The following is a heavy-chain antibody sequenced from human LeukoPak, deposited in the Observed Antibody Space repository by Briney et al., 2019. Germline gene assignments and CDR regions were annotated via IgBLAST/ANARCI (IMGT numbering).Heavy chain of an antibody. CDR2: IKQDGSEK. Sequence: GGSLRLSXAASGFTFSNYWMSWVRQAPGKGLEWVANIKQDGSEKYYVDSVKGRFTISRDNAKNSLYLQMNSLRAEDTAVYYCARRPYDFWSGASTGFDYWGQGTLVTVSS. V-gene: IGHV3-7*01. CDR1: GFTFSNYW. CDR3: ARRPYDFWSGASTGFDY. J-gene: IGHJ4*02. D-gene: IGHD3-3*01.